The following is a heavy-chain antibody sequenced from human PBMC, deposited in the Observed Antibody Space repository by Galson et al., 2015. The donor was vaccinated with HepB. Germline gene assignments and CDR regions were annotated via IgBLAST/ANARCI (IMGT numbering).Heavy chain of an antibody. Sequence: SVKVSCKASGGTFSSYTISWVRQAPGQGLEWMGRIIPILGIANYAQKFQGRVTITADKSTSTAYMELSSLRSEDTAVYYCAREGRITMVRGVYWFDPWGQGTLVTVSS. CDR2: IIPILGIA. CDR1: GGTFSSYT. CDR3: AREGRITMVRGVYWFDP. V-gene: IGHV1-69*04. J-gene: IGHJ5*02. D-gene: IGHD3-10*01.